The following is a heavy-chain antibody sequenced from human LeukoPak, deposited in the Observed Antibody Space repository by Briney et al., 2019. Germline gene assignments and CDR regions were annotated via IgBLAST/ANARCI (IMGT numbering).Heavy chain of an antibody. CDR2: IYGDGSFT. V-gene: IGHV3-74*01. CDR3: ARDWYYAFDF. D-gene: IGHD2-21*02. CDR1: GFTFSNFW. Sequence: GGSLRLSCAASGFTFSNFWMHWVRQAPGKGLVWVALIYGDGSFTGYADSVKGRFTISRDNAKNTVYLQMNSLKAEDTAVYYCARDWYYAFDFWGQGTMVTVSS. J-gene: IGHJ3*01.